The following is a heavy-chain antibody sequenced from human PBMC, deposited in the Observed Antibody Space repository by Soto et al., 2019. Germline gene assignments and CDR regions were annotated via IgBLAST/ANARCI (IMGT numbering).Heavy chain of an antibody. J-gene: IGHJ6*02. D-gene: IGHD3-10*01. V-gene: IGHV3-43*01. CDR2: ISWNGGSS. Sequence: EEQLVESGGAVVQPGGSLRLSCEASGFTFGSYTMHWVRQAPGKGLEWVSLISWNGGSSFYADSVKGRFTISRDNSRDSLYLKMNSLRPEDSAFYYCAKNIGALGSGGGDVWGHGTTVTVSS. CDR3: AKNIGALGSGGGDV. CDR1: GFTFGSYT.